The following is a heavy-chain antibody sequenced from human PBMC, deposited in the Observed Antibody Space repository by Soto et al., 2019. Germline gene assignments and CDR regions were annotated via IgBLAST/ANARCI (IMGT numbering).Heavy chain of an antibody. J-gene: IGHJ3*02. Sequence: GGSLRLSCAASGFTFSSYWMSWVRQAPGKGLEWVANIKQDGSEKYYVDSVKGLITISRDNAKNSLYLQMNRLRADDTAEYYCASFRYYRTGTTPTDAFDIWGQGTMVTVSS. CDR1: GFTFSSYW. D-gene: IGHD1-7*01. V-gene: IGHV3-7*01. CDR2: IKQDGSEK. CDR3: ASFRYYRTGTTPTDAFDI.